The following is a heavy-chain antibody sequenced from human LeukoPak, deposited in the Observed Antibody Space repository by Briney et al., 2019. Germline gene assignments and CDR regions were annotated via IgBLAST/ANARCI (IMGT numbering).Heavy chain of an antibody. J-gene: IGHJ4*02. D-gene: IGHD1-14*01. Sequence: SQTLSLTCTVSGGSISSGGYYWSWIRQHPGKGLEWIGYIYYSGSTYYNPSLKSRVTISVDTSKNQFSLKLNSVTAADTAVYYCARDQGFEPSFDYWGQGTLVTVSS. CDR3: ARDQGFEPSFDY. CDR2: IYYSGST. V-gene: IGHV4-31*03. CDR1: GGSISSGGYY.